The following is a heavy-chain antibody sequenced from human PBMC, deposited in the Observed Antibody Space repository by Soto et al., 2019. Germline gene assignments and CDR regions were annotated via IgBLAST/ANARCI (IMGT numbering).Heavy chain of an antibody. CDR3: ARDEGFCSGGSCTGWFDP. V-gene: IGHV1-46*01. CDR2: INPKGGAT. D-gene: IGHD2-15*01. J-gene: IGHJ5*02. CDR1: GYTFSNYF. Sequence: AAVKVSCKASGYTFSNYFINWVRQAPGQGXEWVGVINPKGGATTYARKFQGRVNMTSDTSTNTIYMTLRSLTSEDTAFYYCARDEGFCSGGSCTGWFDPWGQGTLVTVSS.